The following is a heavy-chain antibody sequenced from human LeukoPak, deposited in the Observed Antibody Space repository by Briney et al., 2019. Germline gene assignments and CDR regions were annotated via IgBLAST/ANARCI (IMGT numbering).Heavy chain of an antibody. Sequence: GGSLRLSCVAAGFMFRSYSMNWVRQAPGKGLEWVSYISSSSSSIYYADSVKGRFTISRDNAKNSLYLQMNSLRGEDTAVYYCARDNSNLFDCWGQGTLVTVSS. J-gene: IGHJ4*02. V-gene: IGHV3-48*01. D-gene: IGHD4-11*01. CDR2: ISSSSSSI. CDR1: GFMFRSYS. CDR3: ARDNSNLFDC.